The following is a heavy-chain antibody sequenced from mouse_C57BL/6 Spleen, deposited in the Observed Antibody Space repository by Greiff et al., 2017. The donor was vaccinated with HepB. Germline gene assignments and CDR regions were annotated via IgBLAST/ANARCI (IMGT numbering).Heavy chain of an antibody. CDR1: GYTFTSYD. Sequence: QVQLQQSGPELVKPGASVKLSCKASGYTFTSYDINWVKQRPGQGLEWIGWIYPRDGSTKYNEKFKGKATLTVDTSSSTAYMELHSLTSEDSAVYFCASAYYYGSSPYYFYDWGEGTTLTVSS. CDR2: IYPRDGST. V-gene: IGHV1-85*01. CDR3: ASAYYYGSSPYYFYD. D-gene: IGHD1-1*01. J-gene: IGHJ2*01.